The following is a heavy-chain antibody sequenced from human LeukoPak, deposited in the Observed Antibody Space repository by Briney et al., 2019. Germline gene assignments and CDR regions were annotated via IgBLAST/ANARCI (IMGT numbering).Heavy chain of an antibody. Sequence: ASVKVSCKASGYTFTSYGISWVRQAPGQRLEWMGWISAYNGNTNYAQKLQGRVTMTTDTSTGTAYMELRSLRSDDTAVYYCARDGDRWEPYGYYYYMDVWGKGTTVTVSS. CDR1: GYTFTSYG. J-gene: IGHJ6*03. CDR2: ISAYNGNT. V-gene: IGHV1-18*01. D-gene: IGHD1-26*01. CDR3: ARDGDRWEPYGYYYYMDV.